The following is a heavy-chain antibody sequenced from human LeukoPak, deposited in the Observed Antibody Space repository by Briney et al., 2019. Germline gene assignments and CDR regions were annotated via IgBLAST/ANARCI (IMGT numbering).Heavy chain of an antibody. CDR1: GFTFSSYA. CDR2: ISGSGGST. Sequence: GGSLRLSCAASGFTFSSYAMSWVRQAPGKGLEWVSAISGSGGSTYYADSVKGPFPISRDNSKNTLYLQMNSLRAEDTAVYYCAKDIVGAASADYWGQGTLVTVSS. CDR3: AKDIVGAASADY. J-gene: IGHJ4*02. D-gene: IGHD1-26*01. V-gene: IGHV3-23*01.